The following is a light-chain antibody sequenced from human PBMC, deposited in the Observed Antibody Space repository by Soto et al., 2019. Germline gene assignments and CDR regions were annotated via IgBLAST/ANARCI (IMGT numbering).Light chain of an antibody. CDR1: QSISKW. CDR2: DAS. Sequence: DIQLTQSPSTLSAAVGDSVTITCRASQSISKWLAWYQQKPGRAPNFLIYDASTLESGVPSRFSGSGSGTEFTLTISSLQSEDFAEYHCQQYNNWPQTFGQGTQVDIK. CDR3: QQYNNWPQT. V-gene: IGKV1-5*01. J-gene: IGKJ1*01.